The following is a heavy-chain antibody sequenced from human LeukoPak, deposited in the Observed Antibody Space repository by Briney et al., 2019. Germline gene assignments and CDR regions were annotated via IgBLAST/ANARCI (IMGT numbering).Heavy chain of an antibody. CDR2: IGGSGGST. Sequence: PGGSLRLSCAASGFTFSSYAMSWVRQAPGKGLEWVSAIGGSGGSTYYADSVKGRFTISRDNSKNTLYLQMNSLRPEDTAVYYCAKDGLFRDVWVDYHYYMDVWGKGTTVTTSS. J-gene: IGHJ6*03. D-gene: IGHD2-8*01. V-gene: IGHV3-23*01. CDR1: GFTFSSYA. CDR3: AKDGLFRDVWVDYHYYMDV.